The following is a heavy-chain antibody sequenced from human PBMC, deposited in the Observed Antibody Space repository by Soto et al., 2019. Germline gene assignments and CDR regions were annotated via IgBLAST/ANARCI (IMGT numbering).Heavy chain of an antibody. CDR3: ARGIAAAAARGMDV. CDR1: GYTFTGYY. Sequence: ASVKVSCKASGYTFTGYYIHWVRQAPGQGLEWMGWINPNSGGTNYAQKFQGWVTMTRDTSISTAYMELSRLRSDDTAVYYCARGIAAAAARGMDVWGQGTTVTV. CDR2: INPNSGGT. D-gene: IGHD6-13*01. J-gene: IGHJ6*02. V-gene: IGHV1-2*04.